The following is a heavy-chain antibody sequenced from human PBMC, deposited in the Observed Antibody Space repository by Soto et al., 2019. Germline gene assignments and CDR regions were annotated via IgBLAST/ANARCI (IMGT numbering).Heavy chain of an antibody. D-gene: IGHD4-17*01. CDR1: GFSLSTSGVG. CDR3: AHRMTTARWVDY. CDR2: IYWDDDK. V-gene: IGHV2-5*02. J-gene: IGHJ4*02. Sequence: QITLKESGPTLVKPTQTLTLTRTFSGFSLSTSGVGVGWIRQPPGKALEWLALIYWDDDKRYSPSLKSRLTITKDTSKNQVVLTMTNMDPVDTGTYYCAHRMTTARWVDYWGQGTLVTVSS.